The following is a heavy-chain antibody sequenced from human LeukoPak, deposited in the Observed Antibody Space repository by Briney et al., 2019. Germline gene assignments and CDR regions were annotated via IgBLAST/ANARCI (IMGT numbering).Heavy chain of an antibody. D-gene: IGHD3-10*01. CDR2: IKQDGSEK. CDR3: ARAPHPYGSGSYGLAFDI. J-gene: IGHJ3*02. Sequence: GGSLRLSCAASGFTFSSYWMSWVRQAPGKGLEWVANIKQDGSEKYYVDSVKGRFTISRDNAKNSLYLQMNSLGAEDTAVYYCARAPHPYGSGSYGLAFDIWGQGTMVTVSS. V-gene: IGHV3-7*01. CDR1: GFTFSSYW.